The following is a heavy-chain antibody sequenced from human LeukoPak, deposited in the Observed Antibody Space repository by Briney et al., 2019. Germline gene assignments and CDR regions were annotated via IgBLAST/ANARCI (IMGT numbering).Heavy chain of an antibody. CDR2: IYHGGST. J-gene: IGHJ4*02. V-gene: IGHV4-38-2*01. CDR1: GYSISSGYC. Sequence: SETLSLTCAVSGYSISSGYCWGWIRQPPGNGLEWIASIYHGGSTYYNPSLQSRLTISVDTSKNQFSLTLSSVTASDTAVYYCARLLYTNGWYGAYYWGQGTLVTVSS. CDR3: ARLLYTNGWYGAYY. D-gene: IGHD6-19*01.